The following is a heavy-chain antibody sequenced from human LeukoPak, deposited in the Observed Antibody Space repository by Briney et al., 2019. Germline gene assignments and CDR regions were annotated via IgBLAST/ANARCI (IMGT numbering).Heavy chain of an antibody. CDR1: GFTFSGSA. CDR3: TAGNYYDYPFSGY. CDR2: IRSKANSYAT. J-gene: IGHJ1*01. D-gene: IGHD3-22*01. Sequence: PGGSLRLSCAASGFTFSGSAMHWVRQASGKGLEWVGRIRSKANSYATAYAASVKGRFTISRDDSKNTAYLQMNSLKTEDTAVYYCTAGNYYDYPFSGYGGQGTLVTVSS. V-gene: IGHV3-73*01.